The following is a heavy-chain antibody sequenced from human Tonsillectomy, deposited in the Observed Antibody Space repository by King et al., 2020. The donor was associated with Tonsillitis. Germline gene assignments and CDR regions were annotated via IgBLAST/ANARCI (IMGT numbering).Heavy chain of an antibody. D-gene: IGHD2-15*01. CDR3: ARDRGGGYCSGGSCYPRWFDP. Sequence: VQLQESGPGLVKPSETLSLTCTVSGGSISSYYWTWIRQPPGKGLEWIGYIYYSGSTSYHPSLKSRVTISIDTSKNQFSLKLSSVTAADTAVDYCARDRGGGYCSGGSCYPRWFDPWGQGTLVTVSS. CDR2: IYYSGST. J-gene: IGHJ5*02. V-gene: IGHV4-59*01. CDR1: GGSISSYY.